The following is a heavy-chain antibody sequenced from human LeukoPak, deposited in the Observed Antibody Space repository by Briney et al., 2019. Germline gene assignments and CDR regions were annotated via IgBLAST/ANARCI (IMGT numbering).Heavy chain of an antibody. D-gene: IGHD6-19*01. V-gene: IGHV1-69*04. CDR2: IIPILGIA. CDR3: ARVTPRCRSGCWFDP. CDR1: GGTFSSYA. Sequence: ASVKVSCKASGGTFSSYAIRWVRQAPGQGLEWMGRIIPILGIANYAQKFQGRVTITADKSTSTAYMELSSLRSEDTAVYYCARVTPRCRSGCWFDPWGQGTLVTVSS. J-gene: IGHJ5*02.